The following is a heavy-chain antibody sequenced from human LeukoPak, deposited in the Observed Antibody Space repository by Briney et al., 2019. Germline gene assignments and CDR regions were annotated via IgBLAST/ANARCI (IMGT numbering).Heavy chain of an antibody. D-gene: IGHD3-9*01. CDR2: IYYSGST. CDR1: GGSISSYY. V-gene: IGHV4-59*01. CDR3: ARGNYDILTGFDY. Sequence: SETLSLTCTVSGGSISSYYWSWIRQPPGKGLEWTGYIYYSGSTNYNPSLKSRVTISVDTSKNQFSLKLSSVTAADTAVYYCARGNYDILTGFDYWGQGTLVTVSS. J-gene: IGHJ4*02.